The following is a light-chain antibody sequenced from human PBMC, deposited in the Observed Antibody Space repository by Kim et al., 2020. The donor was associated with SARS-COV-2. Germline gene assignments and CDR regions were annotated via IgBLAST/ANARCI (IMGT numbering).Light chain of an antibody. CDR1: SGHSKYA. CDR2: VKSDGSH. J-gene: IGLJ2*01. Sequence: ASVKLTCTLSSGHSKYAIAWHQQQPKKGRRYLMKVKSDGSHTRGDGIPDRFSGSSSGADRYLTISSLQSDDEAEYYCQTWGTDIHVFGGGTQLTVL. CDR3: QTWGTDIHV. V-gene: IGLV4-69*01.